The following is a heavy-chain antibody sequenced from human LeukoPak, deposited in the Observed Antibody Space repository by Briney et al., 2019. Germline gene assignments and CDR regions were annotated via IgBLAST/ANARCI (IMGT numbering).Heavy chain of an antibody. D-gene: IGHD2-15*01. CDR2: ISSSGSTI. Sequence: PGGSLRLSCEASGFTFSSYQMNWVRQAPGKGLEWVSYISSSGSTIYYAESVKGRVTISGDNAKNSLYLQMNSLRAEDTAVYYCARRYCSGGTCNHLDYWGQGTLVTVSS. CDR3: ARRYCSGGTCNHLDY. J-gene: IGHJ4*02. CDR1: GFTFSSYQ. V-gene: IGHV3-48*03.